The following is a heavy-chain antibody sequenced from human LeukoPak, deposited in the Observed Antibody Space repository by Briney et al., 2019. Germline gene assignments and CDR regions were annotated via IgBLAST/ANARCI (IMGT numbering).Heavy chain of an antibody. Sequence: GGSLKLSCAASGFTFSGSAMHWVRQASGKGLEWVGRIRSKANSYATAYAASVKGRFTISRDDSKNTTYLQMNSLKTEDTAVYYCTSRPLLSYYGSGRTRSDYWGQGTLVTVSS. CDR1: GFTFSGSA. CDR2: IRSKANSYAT. D-gene: IGHD3-10*01. V-gene: IGHV3-73*01. J-gene: IGHJ4*02. CDR3: TSRPLLSYYGSGRTRSDY.